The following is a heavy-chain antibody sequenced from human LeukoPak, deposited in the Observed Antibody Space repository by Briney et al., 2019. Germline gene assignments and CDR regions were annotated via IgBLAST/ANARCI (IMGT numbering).Heavy chain of an antibody. CDR2: IIPIFGTA. CDR1: GYTFTRYA. CDR3: ARAPGRIVSAFDI. Sequence: GASVKVSCKASGYTFTRYAISWVRQAPGQGLEWMGGIIPIFGTANYAQKFQGRVTITADESTSTAYMELSSLRSEDTAVYYCARAPGRIVSAFDIWGQGTMVTVSS. D-gene: IGHD1-26*01. V-gene: IGHV1-69*13. J-gene: IGHJ3*02.